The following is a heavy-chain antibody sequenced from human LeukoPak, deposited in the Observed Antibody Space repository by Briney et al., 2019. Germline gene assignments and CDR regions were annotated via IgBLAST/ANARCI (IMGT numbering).Heavy chain of an antibody. J-gene: IGHJ6*03. D-gene: IGHD3-10*01. CDR1: GGSISSYY. CDR2: IYTSGST. CDR3: ARGKTSMVRGVILNYYMDV. Sequence: SETLSLTCTVSGGSISSYYWSWIRQPAGKGLEWIGRIYTSGSTNYNPSLKSRVTMSVDTSKNQFSLKLSSVTAADTAVYYCARGKTSMVRGVILNYYMDVWGKGTTVTISS. V-gene: IGHV4-4*07.